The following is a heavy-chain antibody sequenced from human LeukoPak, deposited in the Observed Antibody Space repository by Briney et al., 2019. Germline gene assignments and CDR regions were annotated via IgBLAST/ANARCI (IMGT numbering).Heavy chain of an antibody. Sequence: PSETLSLTCAVSGGFISNINWWSWVRQPPGRGLEWIGEVHQSGVTNYNPSLKSRVTISLDKSNNQFSLKLNSVTAADTAVYFCGESGAGSLQFWREGT. D-gene: IGHD1-26*01. J-gene: IGHJ1*01. V-gene: IGHV4-4*02. CDR1: GGFISNINW. CDR3: GESGAGSLQF. CDR2: VHQSGVT.